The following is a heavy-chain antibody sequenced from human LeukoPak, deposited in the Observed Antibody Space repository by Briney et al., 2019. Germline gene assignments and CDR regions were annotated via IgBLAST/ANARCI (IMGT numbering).Heavy chain of an antibody. CDR1: GGSFSGYY. J-gene: IGHJ4*02. V-gene: IGHV4-34*01. CDR3: ARTTVRFSSYYFDY. D-gene: IGHD4-17*01. CDR2: INHSGST. Sequence: KASETLSLTCAVYGGSFSGYYWSWIRQPPGKGLEWIGEINHSGSTNYNPSLKSRVTISVGTSKNQFSLKLSSVTAADTAVYYCARTTVRFSSYYFDYWGQGTLVTVSS.